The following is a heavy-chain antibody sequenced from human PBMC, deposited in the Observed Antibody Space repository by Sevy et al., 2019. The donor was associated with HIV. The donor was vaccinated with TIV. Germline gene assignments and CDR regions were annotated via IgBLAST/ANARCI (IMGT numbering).Heavy chain of an antibody. CDR1: GGSIRSGTYY. CDR2: IYTTGST. CDR3: ARSMVRGNTPHLDTFHY. D-gene: IGHD3-10*01. V-gene: IGHV4-61*02. Sequence: SETLSLTCTVSGGSIRSGTYYWNWIRQPAGKRLEWIGRIYTTGSTDYNPSLKSRVTISVDTSKNQFSLTLSSVTAADTAVYYCARSMVRGNTPHLDTFHYWGQGTLVTVPS. J-gene: IGHJ4*02.